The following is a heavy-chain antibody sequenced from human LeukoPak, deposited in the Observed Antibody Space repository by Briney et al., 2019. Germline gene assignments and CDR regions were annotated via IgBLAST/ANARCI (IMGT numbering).Heavy chain of an antibody. Sequence: PGGSLRLSCAASGFTFDDYAMHWVRQAPGKGLEWVSGISWNSGSIGYADSVKGRFTISRDNAKNSLYQQMNSLRPEDTALYYCAKGRGSSWTYYFDYWGQGTLVTVSS. J-gene: IGHJ4*02. V-gene: IGHV3-9*01. CDR2: ISWNSGSI. CDR1: GFTFDDYA. D-gene: IGHD6-13*01. CDR3: AKGRGSSWTYYFDY.